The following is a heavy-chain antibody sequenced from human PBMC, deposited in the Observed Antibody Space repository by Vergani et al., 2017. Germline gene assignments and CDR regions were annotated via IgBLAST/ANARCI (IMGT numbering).Heavy chain of an antibody. CDR2: ISASGNA. CDR3: ARPSGGYYSGVKVHPLRTAFDV. D-gene: IGHD6-19*01. J-gene: IGHJ3*01. V-gene: IGHV4-61*02. Sequence: QVQLQASGPGRVKPSQTLSLTCTMSGGSISAGYYFWSWIRQPAGKGLEWLGHISASGNASHSPSLKTRVTMSVDTSKNQLSLTVTSVTDADTAIYFCARPSGGYYSGVKVHPLRTAFDVWGHGTVVTVSS. CDR1: GGSISAGYYF.